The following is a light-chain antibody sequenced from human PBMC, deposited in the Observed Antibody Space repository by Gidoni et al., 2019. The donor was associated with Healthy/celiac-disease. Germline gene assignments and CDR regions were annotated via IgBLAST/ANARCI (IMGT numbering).Light chain of an antibody. CDR3: MQSIQLSWT. CDR2: EVS. Sequence: DIVMTKTPLSLSVTPGQPAAISCKYSQSLLHSDGNTYLYWYLQKPGQPPQLLIYEVSNRFSGVPDSFSGSGSGTDSTLKISLVAAEYVGFYYCMQSIQLSWTFGQGTKVEIK. CDR1: QSLLHSDGNTY. V-gene: IGKV2D-29*01. J-gene: IGKJ1*01.